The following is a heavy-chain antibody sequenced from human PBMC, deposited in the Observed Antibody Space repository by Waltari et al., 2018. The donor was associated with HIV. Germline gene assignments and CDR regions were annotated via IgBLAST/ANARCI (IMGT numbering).Heavy chain of an antibody. Sequence: DVQLEESGGGLVQPGGSLRLSCAASGFTFNTFGFNWVRQAPGKGLEGVSYISTSSRPIYYADSVKGRFTISRDDAKNSLYLEMNSLRADDTAVYYCARESYYYDSSGYPLAYWGQGILVTVSS. CDR1: GFTFNTFG. CDR2: ISTSSRPI. CDR3: ARESYYYDSSGYPLAY. D-gene: IGHD3-22*01. V-gene: IGHV3-48*04. J-gene: IGHJ4*02.